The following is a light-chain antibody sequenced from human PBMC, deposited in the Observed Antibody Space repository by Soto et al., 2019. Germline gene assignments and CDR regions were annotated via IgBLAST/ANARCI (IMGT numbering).Light chain of an antibody. CDR3: QQHYEWPEYN. V-gene: IGKV3-15*01. CDR1: QSINTL. J-gene: IGKJ2*01. CDR2: GAS. Sequence: TVMTQSPATLSVSPGERATLSCKSRQSINTLLAWYQQKSVQATRLLIYGASTRATGVPGRFSGSGSGTEFTLTIDSLQSEDCAFYFFQQHYEWPEYNFGKGTKLEIK.